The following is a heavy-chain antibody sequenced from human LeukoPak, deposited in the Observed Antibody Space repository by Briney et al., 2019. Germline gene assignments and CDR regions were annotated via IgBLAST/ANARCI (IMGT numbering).Heavy chain of an antibody. CDR1: GGSISSGYY. J-gene: IGHJ4*02. CDR2: IYHSGST. CDR3: ARDGTPGIAAAAVDY. D-gene: IGHD6-13*01. Sequence: SETLSLTCTVSGGSISSGYYWGWIRQPPGKGLEWIGSIYHSGSTYYNPSLKSRVTISVDTSKNQFSLKLSSVTAADTAVYYCARDGTPGIAAAAVDYWGQGTLVTVSS. V-gene: IGHV4-38-2*02.